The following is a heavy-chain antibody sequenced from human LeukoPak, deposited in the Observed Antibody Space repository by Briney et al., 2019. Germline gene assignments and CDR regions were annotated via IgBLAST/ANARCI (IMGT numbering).Heavy chain of an antibody. D-gene: IGHD3-10*01. CDR2: MNPNSGNT. J-gene: IGHJ4*02. V-gene: IGHV1-8*01. CDR1: GYTFTSYD. CDR3: ARAMVRGVYALPSW. Sequence: ASVKVSCKASGYTFTSYDINWVRQATGQGLEWMGWMNPNSGNTGYAQKFQGRVTMTRNTSMSTAYMELSSLRSEDTAVYYCARAMVRGVYALPSWWGQGTLVTVSS.